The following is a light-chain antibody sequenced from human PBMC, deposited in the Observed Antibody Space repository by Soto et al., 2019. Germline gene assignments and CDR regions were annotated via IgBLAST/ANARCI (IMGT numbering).Light chain of an antibody. CDR3: QQRYRGPPIT. J-gene: IGKJ5*01. Sequence: EVVLTHSPATLSLSPGERATLSCRASESVFGYLAWYQHKPGQAPRLLIYDASNRATGVPARFSGSGSGTDFTLTISILEPEDFAVYYCQQRYRGPPITFGQGTRLEIK. V-gene: IGKV3-11*01. CDR1: ESVFGY. CDR2: DAS.